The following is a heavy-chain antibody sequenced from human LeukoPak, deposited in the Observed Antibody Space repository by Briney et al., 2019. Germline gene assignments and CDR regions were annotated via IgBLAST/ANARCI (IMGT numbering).Heavy chain of an antibody. D-gene: IGHD3-22*01. CDR3: ARDPQAGYYDSSGYYYWDWFDP. Sequence: ASVKVSCKASGFTFTSSAMQWVRQARGQGLEWMGWISAYNGNTNYAQKLQGRVTMTTDTSTSTAYMELRSLRSDDTAVYYCARDPQAGYYDSSGYYYWDWFDPWGQGTLVTVSS. CDR1: GFTFTSSA. CDR2: ISAYNGNT. V-gene: IGHV1-18*01. J-gene: IGHJ5*02.